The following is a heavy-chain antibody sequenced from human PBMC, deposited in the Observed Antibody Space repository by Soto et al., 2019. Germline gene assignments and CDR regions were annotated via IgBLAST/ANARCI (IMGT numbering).Heavy chain of an antibody. CDR3: ASGEDYSSGWYPFAFDI. J-gene: IGHJ3*02. V-gene: IGHV3-21*01. D-gene: IGHD6-19*01. Sequence: EVQLVESGGGLVKPGGSLRLSCAASGFTFSSYSMNWVRQAPGKGLEWVSSISSSSSYIYYADSVKGRFTISRDNAKNSLYLQMNSLRAEDTAEYYCASGEDYSSGWYPFAFDIWGQGTMVTVSS. CDR1: GFTFSSYS. CDR2: ISSSSSYI.